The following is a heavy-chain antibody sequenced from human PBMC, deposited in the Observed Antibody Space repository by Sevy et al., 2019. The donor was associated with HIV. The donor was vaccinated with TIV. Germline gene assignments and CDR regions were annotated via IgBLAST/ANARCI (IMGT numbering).Heavy chain of an antibody. CDR3: ARQDMVGSHYYDRSGYHFFDY. D-gene: IGHD3-22*01. V-gene: IGHV5-51*01. CDR2: IYPGDSDT. CDR1: GYNFSSYW. J-gene: IGHJ4*02. Sequence: GESLKISCKGSGYNFSSYWIDWVRQMPGKGLEWMGIIYPGDSDTRYSPSFQGQVTISADRSISTAHLQWSSLKASDTAMYYCARQDMVGSHYYDRSGYHFFDYWGQGTLVTVSS.